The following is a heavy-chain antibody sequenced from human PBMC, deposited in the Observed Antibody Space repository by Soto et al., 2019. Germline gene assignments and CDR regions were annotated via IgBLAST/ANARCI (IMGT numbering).Heavy chain of an antibody. D-gene: IGHD5-18*01. Sequence: SETLSLTCTVSGGSISSSSYYWGWIRQPPGKGLEWIGSIYYSGSTYYNPSLKSRVTISVDTSKNQFSLKLSSVTAADTAVYYCASERDTASHQYHYFYGMDVWGQGTTVTVSS. J-gene: IGHJ6*02. CDR3: ASERDTASHQYHYFYGMDV. CDR2: IYYSGST. V-gene: IGHV4-39*01. CDR1: GGSISSSSYY.